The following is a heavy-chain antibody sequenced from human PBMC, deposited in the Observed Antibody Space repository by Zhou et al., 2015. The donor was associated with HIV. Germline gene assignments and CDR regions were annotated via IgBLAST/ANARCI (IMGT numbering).Heavy chain of an antibody. CDR1: GGTFSSYA. CDR3: ARASSDYGYYYYYYMDV. D-gene: IGHD4-17*01. CDR2: IIPIFGTA. Sequence: QVQLVQSGPEVKKPGSSVKVSCKPSGGTFSSYAISWVRQAPGQGLEWMGGIIPIFGTANYAQKFQGRVTITADESTSTAYMELSSLRSEDTAVYYCARASSDYGYYYYYYMDVWGKGTTVTVSS. J-gene: IGHJ6*03. V-gene: IGHV1-69*12.